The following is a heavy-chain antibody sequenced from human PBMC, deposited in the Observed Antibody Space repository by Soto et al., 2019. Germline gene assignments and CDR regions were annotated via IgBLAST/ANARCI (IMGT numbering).Heavy chain of an antibody. D-gene: IGHD3-10*01. CDR2: IIPIFGTA. J-gene: IGHJ6*02. CDR3: AREDYYGSGSYYNGPRYYYGMDV. V-gene: IGHV1-69*13. Sequence: SVKVSCKASGGTFSSYAISWVRQAPGQGLEWMGGIIPIFGTANYAQKFQGRVTITADESTSTAYMELSSLRSEDTAVYYCAREDYYGSGSYYNGPRYYYGMDVWGQGTTVTVSS. CDR1: GGTFSSYA.